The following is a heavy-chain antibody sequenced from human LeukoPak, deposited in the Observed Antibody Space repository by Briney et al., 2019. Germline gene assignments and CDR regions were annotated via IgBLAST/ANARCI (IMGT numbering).Heavy chain of an antibody. CDR1: GFTFSSYA. Sequence: GGSLRLSCAASGFTFSSYAMSWVRHTPGKGLVWVSRIKGDGSSTSYADSVKGRFTISRDNAKNTLYLQMNSLRAEDTAVYYCARDGYSFGHDFDYWGQGTLVTVSS. V-gene: IGHV3-74*01. D-gene: IGHD5-18*01. CDR3: ARDGYSFGHDFDY. CDR2: IKGDGSST. J-gene: IGHJ4*02.